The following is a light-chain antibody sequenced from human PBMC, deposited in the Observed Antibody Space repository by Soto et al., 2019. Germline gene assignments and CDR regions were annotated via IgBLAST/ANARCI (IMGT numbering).Light chain of an antibody. CDR1: QSISSW. CDR2: GAS. J-gene: IGKJ4*01. Sequence: DIQMTQSPSTLSASVGDRVTISCRDSQSISSWLAWYQKKPGKAPKLLIYGASSLQSGVPSRFSGSGSETDFTLTISSLQPEDSATYYCQQTNTFPLTFGGGTKVDI. CDR3: QQTNTFPLT. V-gene: IGKV1-12*01.